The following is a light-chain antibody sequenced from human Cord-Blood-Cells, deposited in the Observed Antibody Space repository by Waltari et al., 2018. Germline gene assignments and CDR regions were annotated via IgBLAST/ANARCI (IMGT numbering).Light chain of an antibody. V-gene: IGKV3-20*01. J-gene: IGKJ2*01. Sequence: EIVLTQSPGTLSLSPGERATHSCRASQSVSSSYSAWYQQKPGQAPRLLIYGASSRATGIPDRFSGSGSGTDFTLTISRLEPEDFPVYYCQQYGSSPYTFGQGTKLEIK. CDR2: GAS. CDR3: QQYGSSPYT. CDR1: QSVSSSY.